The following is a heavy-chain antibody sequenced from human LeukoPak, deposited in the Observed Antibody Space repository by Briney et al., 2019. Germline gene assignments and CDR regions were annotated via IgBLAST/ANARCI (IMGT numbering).Heavy chain of an antibody. D-gene: IGHD5-12*01. CDR1: GFTFSSYA. V-gene: IGHV3-23*01. CDR2: ISGSGGST. J-gene: IGHJ4*02. CDR3: AKGHHSGYIQGDY. Sequence: GGSLRLSCAASGFTFSSYAMSWVRQAPGKGLEWVSAISGSGGSTYYADSVKGRFTISRDNSKNTLYLQMNSLSAEDTAVYYCAKGHHSGYIQGDYWGQGTLVTVSS.